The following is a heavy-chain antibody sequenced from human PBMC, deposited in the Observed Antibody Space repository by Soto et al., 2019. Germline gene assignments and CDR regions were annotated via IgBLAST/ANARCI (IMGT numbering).Heavy chain of an antibody. V-gene: IGHV1-69*12. CDR1: GGTFSSYA. Sequence: QVQLVQSGAEVKKPGSSVKVSCKASGGTFSSYAISWVRQTPGQRLEWMGGIIHIFGTANYAQKFQGRVTITADESTSTAYMELSSLRSEDRAVYYCARYVTDSSGWYRFDYWGQGTLVTVSS. CDR3: ARYVTDSSGWYRFDY. CDR2: IIHIFGTA. J-gene: IGHJ4*02. D-gene: IGHD6-19*01.